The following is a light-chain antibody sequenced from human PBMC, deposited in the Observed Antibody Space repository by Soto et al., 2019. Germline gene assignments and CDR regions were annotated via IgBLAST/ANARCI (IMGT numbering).Light chain of an antibody. J-gene: IGKJ4*01. CDR3: HQYDISP. CDR1: QSVSSNY. CDR2: GAS. Sequence: EIVLTQSPGTLSLSPGERSTLSCRASQSVSSNYLAWYQKQSGQAPSLLIYGASNRSTGIPDKFSGSGSGTEFTLTISRLEPEDFEEYYSHQYDISPFGGGTKLEIK. V-gene: IGKV3-20*01.